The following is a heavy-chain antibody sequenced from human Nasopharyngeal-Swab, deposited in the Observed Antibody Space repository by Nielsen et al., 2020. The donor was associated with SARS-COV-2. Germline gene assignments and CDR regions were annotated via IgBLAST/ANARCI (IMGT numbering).Heavy chain of an antibody. CDR2: ISHDGRSE. CDR3: ARDRIDILTGYSDY. J-gene: IGHJ4*02. Sequence: GGSLRLSCAASGFTLSSYGMHWVRRAPGKGLEWVAVISHDGRSEYYADSVKGRFTISRDIFKNTVYLQVNSLRAEDTAVYYCARDRIDILTGYSDYWGQGTLVTVSS. D-gene: IGHD3-9*01. V-gene: IGHV3-30*03. CDR1: GFTLSSYG.